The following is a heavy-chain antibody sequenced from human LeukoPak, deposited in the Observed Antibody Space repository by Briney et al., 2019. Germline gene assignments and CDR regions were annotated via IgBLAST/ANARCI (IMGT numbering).Heavy chain of an antibody. CDR3: ARDLDWILFDY. CDR2: ISGSAGII. J-gene: IGHJ4*02. CDR1: GFTFSSYT. Sequence: GGSLRLSCAASGFTFSSYTMSWVRQAPGKGLEWVSAISGSAGIIYDADSVKGRFTISRDNSKNTLYLQMNSLSAEDTAVYYCARDLDWILFDYWGQGTLVTVSS. D-gene: IGHD3-9*01. V-gene: IGHV3-23*01.